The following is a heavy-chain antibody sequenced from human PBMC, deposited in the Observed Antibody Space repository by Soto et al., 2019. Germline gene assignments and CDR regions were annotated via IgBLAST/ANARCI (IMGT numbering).Heavy chain of an antibody. D-gene: IGHD3-3*01. J-gene: IGHJ6*02. CDR2: INPSGGST. Sequence: ASVKVSCKASGYTFTSYYMHWVRQAPGQGLEWMGIINPSGGSTSYAQKFQGRVTMTRDTSTSTVYMELSSLRSEDTAVYYCARDRTYYDFWSGHMDVWGQGTTVTVPS. CDR3: ARDRTYYDFWSGHMDV. V-gene: IGHV1-46*01. CDR1: GYTFTSYY.